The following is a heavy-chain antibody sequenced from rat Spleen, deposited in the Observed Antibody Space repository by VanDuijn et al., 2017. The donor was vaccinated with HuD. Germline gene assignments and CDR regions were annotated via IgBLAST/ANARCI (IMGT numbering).Heavy chain of an antibody. J-gene: IGHJ3*01. Sequence: EVQLVESGGGLVQPGRSLKLSCAASGFTFSDYHMAWVRQAPTKGLEWVASINYDGDTTYYRDSVKGRFNISRDNAENTVYLIMNSLRSEDTATYYCAKLSSGFPYWGQGALVTVSS. D-gene: IGHD1-12*01. CDR3: AKLSSGFPY. V-gene: IGHV5-20*01. CDR2: INYDGDTT. CDR1: GFTFSDYH.